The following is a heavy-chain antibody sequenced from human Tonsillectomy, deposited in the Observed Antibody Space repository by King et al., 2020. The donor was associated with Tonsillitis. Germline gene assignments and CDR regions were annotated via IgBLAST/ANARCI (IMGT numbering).Heavy chain of an antibody. CDR3: ARGGGETAIVKLDL. Sequence: VQLVESGGGVVQPGRSLRLSCAASGFKFSDHGMHWVRQAPGKGLEWVAIISSEGSFTYYADFVKGRFTISRDYSKNSLSLQMNSLRPEDTAIYYCARGGGETAIVKLDLWGQGTLVTVSS. V-gene: IGHV3-30*03. CDR2: ISSEGSFT. J-gene: IGHJ5*02. D-gene: IGHD5-18*01. CDR1: GFKFSDHG.